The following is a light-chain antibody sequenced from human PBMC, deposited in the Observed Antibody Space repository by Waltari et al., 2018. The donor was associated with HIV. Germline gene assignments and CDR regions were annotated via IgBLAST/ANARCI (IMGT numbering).Light chain of an antibody. J-gene: IGKJ4*01. V-gene: IGKV4-1*01. Sequence: DIVMTQSPDSLAVSLGERGTINCKYSQSILYSSNNRNYLAWYQQKPGQRPKLLIYWASTRESGVPDRFTGNGSGTDFTLTISSLQAEDVAVYYCQQYDSTPLTFGGGTKVEIK. CDR1: QSILYSSNNRNY. CDR2: WAS. CDR3: QQYDSTPLT.